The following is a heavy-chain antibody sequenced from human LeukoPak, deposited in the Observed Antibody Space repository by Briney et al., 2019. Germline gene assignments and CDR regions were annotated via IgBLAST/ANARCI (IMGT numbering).Heavy chain of an antibody. CDR3: AKLEGDYYDSSGYYPFDY. J-gene: IGHJ4*02. V-gene: IGHV3-64*04. D-gene: IGHD3-22*01. CDR1: GFTFSTSP. Sequence: QPGGSLRLSCSASGFTFSTSPMHWVRQAPGKGLEYVSAITANGGSTYYSDSVKGRFTISRDNSKNTLYLQMNSLRAEDTAVYYSAKLEGDYYDSSGYYPFDYWGQGTLVTVSS. CDR2: ITANGGST.